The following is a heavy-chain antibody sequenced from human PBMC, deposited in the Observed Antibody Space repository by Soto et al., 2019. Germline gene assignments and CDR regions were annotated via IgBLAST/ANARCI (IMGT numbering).Heavy chain of an antibody. CDR2: ISYDGSNK. D-gene: IGHD6-19*01. J-gene: IGHJ4*02. V-gene: IGHV3-30-3*01. CDR1: GFTFSSYA. CDR3: ARSMSSGWLFDY. Sequence: QVQLVESGGGVVQPGRSLRLSCAASGFTFSSYAMHWVRQAPGKGLEWVAVISYDGSNKYYADSVKGRFTITKDNPKHTLYLQTNSLRDEDTAVYYCARSMSSGWLFDYWGQGTLVTVSS.